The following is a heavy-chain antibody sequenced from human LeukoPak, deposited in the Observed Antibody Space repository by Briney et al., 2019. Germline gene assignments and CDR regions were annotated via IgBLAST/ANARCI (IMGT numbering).Heavy chain of an antibody. CDR1: GFTFSGSA. J-gene: IGHJ2*01. CDR2: IRSKANSYAT. Sequence: PGGSLRLSCAASGFTFSGSAMHWVRQASGKGLEWVGRIRSKANSYATAYAASVKGRFAVSRDDSKNTAYLQMNSLETEDTAVYYCSSSLWFGELLKAFDLWGRGTLVTVSS. D-gene: IGHD3-10*01. V-gene: IGHV3-73*01. CDR3: SSSLWFGELLKAFDL.